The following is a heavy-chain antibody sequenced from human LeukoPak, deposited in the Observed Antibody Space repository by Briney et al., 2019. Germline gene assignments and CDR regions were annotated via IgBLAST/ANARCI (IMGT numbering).Heavy chain of an antibody. CDR3: ARGRGWIYDS. J-gene: IGHJ4*02. V-gene: IGHV3-9*01. Sequence: QSGGSLRLSCAASGFTFDDYAMHWVRQAPGKGLEWVSGISWNSGSIGYADSVKGRFTISSDNARNSLYLQMNTLRVADTAVYYCARGRGWIYDSWGRGTLVTVSS. D-gene: IGHD6-19*01. CDR1: GFTFDDYA. CDR2: ISWNSGSI.